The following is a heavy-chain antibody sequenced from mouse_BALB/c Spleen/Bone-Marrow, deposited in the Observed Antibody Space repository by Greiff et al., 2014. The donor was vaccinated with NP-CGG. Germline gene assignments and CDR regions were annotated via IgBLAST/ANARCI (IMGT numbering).Heavy chain of an antibody. CDR3: ARRDGSTYYYAMDY. CDR2: IYPGDGDT. V-gene: IGHV1-80*01. J-gene: IGHJ4*01. D-gene: IGHD1-1*01. CDR1: GYAFSNYW. Sequence: VQLQQSGAELVMPGSSVKISCKASGYAFSNYWMNWVKQRPGQGLEWIGQIYPGDGDTNYNGKFKGKATLTADKSSSTAYMQLSSLTSEDSAVYFCARRDGSTYYYAMDYWGQGTSVTVSS.